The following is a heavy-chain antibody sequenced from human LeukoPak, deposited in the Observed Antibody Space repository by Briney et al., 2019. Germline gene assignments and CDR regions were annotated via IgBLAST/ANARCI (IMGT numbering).Heavy chain of an antibody. Sequence: SETLPLTCTVSGGSISSSGYYWGWIRQPPGKGLEWIGNIYKSGSAYYNPSLKSRVTISVDTSKNQFTLNLTSVTATDTAVYYCARHRGYTYGYVDYWGQGTLVTVSS. V-gene: IGHV4-39*01. D-gene: IGHD5-18*01. CDR1: GGSISSSGYY. CDR3: ARHRGYTYGYVDY. CDR2: IYKSGSA. J-gene: IGHJ4*02.